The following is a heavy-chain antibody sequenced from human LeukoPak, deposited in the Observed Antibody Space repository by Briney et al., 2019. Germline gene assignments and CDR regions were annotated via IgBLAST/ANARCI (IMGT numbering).Heavy chain of an antibody. CDR2: INPNSGGT. V-gene: IGHV1-2*02. J-gene: IGHJ4*02. CDR1: GYTFTGYY. CDR3: ALTTVVTYYFDY. D-gene: IGHD4-23*01. Sequence: ASVKVSCKASGYTFTGYYMHWVRQAPGQGLEWMGWINPNSGGTNYAQKFQGRVTMTRDTSISTAYMELSRLRSDNTAVYYCALTTVVTYYFDYRGQGTLVTVSS.